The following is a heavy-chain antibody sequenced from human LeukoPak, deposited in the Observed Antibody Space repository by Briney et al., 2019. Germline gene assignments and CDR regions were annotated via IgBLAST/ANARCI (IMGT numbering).Heavy chain of an antibody. CDR2: ISGSGGST. CDR3: AKVSVGSSASYYYYYYMDV. CDR1: GFTFSSYA. V-gene: IGHV3-23*01. Sequence: QPGGSLRLSCAASGFTFSSYAMSWVREAPGKGLEWVSAISGSGGSTYYADSVKGRFTISRDNSKNTLYLQMNSLRAEDTAVYYCAKVSVGSSASYYYYYYMDVWGKGTTVTVSS. J-gene: IGHJ6*03. D-gene: IGHD6-6*01.